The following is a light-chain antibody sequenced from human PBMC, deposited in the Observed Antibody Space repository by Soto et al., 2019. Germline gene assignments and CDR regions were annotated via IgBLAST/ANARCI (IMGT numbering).Light chain of an antibody. CDR3: VQGSQVPLL. Sequence: DVVMTQSPLSLPVTLGQPASISCRSSQSLVHSDGNTYLSWFQQRPGQSPRRLIYKVSKRDSGVPDRISGSGSGTDFTLKISRVEAEDVGVYYCVQGSQVPLLFGPGTKVDIK. V-gene: IGKV2-30*02. CDR1: QSLVHSDGNTY. J-gene: IGKJ3*01. CDR2: KVS.